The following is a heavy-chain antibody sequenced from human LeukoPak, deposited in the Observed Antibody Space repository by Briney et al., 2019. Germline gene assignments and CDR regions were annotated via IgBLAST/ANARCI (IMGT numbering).Heavy chain of an antibody. J-gene: IGHJ4*02. CDR1: GFTFTDYC. Sequence: VASVKVSCKSSGFTFTDYCIHWVRQAPGQGLEWMGYIGPHSSATSSPQEFQGRVTMTRDTSMSTAYMELTRLTSDDTAVYYCAREGNGLLSKDFDYWGQGTLVTVSS. V-gene: IGHV1-2*02. D-gene: IGHD2/OR15-2a*01. CDR2: IGPHSSAT. CDR3: AREGNGLLSKDFDY.